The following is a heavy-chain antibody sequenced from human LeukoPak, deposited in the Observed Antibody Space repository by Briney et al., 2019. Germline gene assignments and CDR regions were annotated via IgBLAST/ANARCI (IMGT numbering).Heavy chain of an antibody. CDR2: ISGSGGST. V-gene: IGHV3-21*01. J-gene: IGHJ4*02. D-gene: IGHD1-26*01. CDR3: ARGIGSLSPFDY. CDR1: GFTFSSYG. Sequence: GGSLRLSCAASGFTFSSYGMHWVRQAPGKGLEWVSAISGSGGSTYYADSVKGRFAISRDNAKNSLYLQMNSLRAEDTAVYYCARGIGSLSPFDYWGQGTLVTVSS.